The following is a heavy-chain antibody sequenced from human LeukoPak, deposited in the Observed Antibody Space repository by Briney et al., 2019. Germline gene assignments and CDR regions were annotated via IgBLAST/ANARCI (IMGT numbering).Heavy chain of an antibody. D-gene: IGHD1-26*01. V-gene: IGHV7-4-1*02. J-gene: IGHJ4*02. CDR3: ASVLRNSGSHYDLGY. Sequence: ASVKVSCKASGYTFTTYAMNWVQQAPGQGLEWMGWINTNTGNPTYAQGFTGRFVFSLDTSVSTAYLQISSLKAEDTAVYYCASVLRNSGSHYDLGYWGQGTLVTVSS. CDR2: INTNTGNP. CDR1: GYTFTTYA.